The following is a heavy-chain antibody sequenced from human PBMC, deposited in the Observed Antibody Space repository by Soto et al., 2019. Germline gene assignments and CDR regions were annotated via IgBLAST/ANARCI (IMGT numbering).Heavy chain of an antibody. CDR2: VYHSGAT. J-gene: IGHJ6*02. Sequence: QVQLQESGPGLVRPSGTLSLTCAVSGDSIIGTGWWSWVRQSPGKGLDWIGEVYHSGATNYNPSLKSQVTISVDTSRNQFSLNLGSVTAADTAVYYCVRNGYYRLDVCGQGTTVTVS. CDR3: VRNGYYRLDV. V-gene: IGHV4-4*02. D-gene: IGHD3-22*01. CDR1: GDSIIGTGW.